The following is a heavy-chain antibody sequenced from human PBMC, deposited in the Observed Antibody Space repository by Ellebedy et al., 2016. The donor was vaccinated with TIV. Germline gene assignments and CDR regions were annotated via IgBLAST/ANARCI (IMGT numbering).Heavy chain of an antibody. J-gene: IGHJ4*02. D-gene: IGHD1-14*01. CDR1: GFTFSSYD. Sequence: GESLKISCASSGFTFSSYDMHWVRQGSGNGLEWVSSIGAAGDTYYAGFVKGRVAISRENAKNSLYLQLNNVRVGDTAVYYCERATAGLDYWGQGTLVTVSS. V-gene: IGHV3-13*01. CDR3: ERATAGLDY. CDR2: IGAAGDT.